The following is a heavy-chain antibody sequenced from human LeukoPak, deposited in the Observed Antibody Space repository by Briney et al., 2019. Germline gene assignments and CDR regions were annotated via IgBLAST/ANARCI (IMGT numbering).Heavy chain of an antibody. CDR2: IYYSGST. D-gene: IGHD3-10*01. Sequence: TPETLSLTCTVSGGSISSYYWSWIRQPPGKGLEWIGYIYYSGSTNYNPSLKSRVTISVDTSKNQFSLKLSSVTAADTAVYYCARVRRYYYGSGSYYDYFDYWGQGTLVTVSS. V-gene: IGHV4-59*01. CDR1: GGSISSYY. CDR3: ARVRRYYYGSGSYYDYFDY. J-gene: IGHJ4*02.